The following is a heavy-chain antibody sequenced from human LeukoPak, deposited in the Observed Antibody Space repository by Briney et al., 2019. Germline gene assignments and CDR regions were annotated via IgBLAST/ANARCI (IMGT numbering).Heavy chain of an antibody. Sequence: GGSLRLSCAASEFSVGSNYMTWVRQAPGKGLEWVSLIYSGGSTYYADSVKGRFTISRDNSKNTVYLQMNSLRADDTAVYYCARARAPVTRISSFDIWGQGTMVTVSS. CDR1: EFSVGSNY. J-gene: IGHJ3*02. CDR2: IYSGGST. CDR3: ARARAPVTRISSFDI. V-gene: IGHV3-66*01. D-gene: IGHD4-17*01.